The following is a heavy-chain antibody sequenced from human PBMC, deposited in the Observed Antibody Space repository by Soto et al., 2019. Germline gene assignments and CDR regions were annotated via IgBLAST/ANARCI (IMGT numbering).Heavy chain of an antibody. CDR3: ARERPDGSRLDP. V-gene: IGHV4-30-4*01. Sequence: QVQLQESGPGLVKPSQTLSLTCTVSGGSISSGDYYWSWIRQPPGKGLEWIGYIYYSGSTYYNPSLNSRVXMXVNXSKNQFSLKLSSVTAADTAVYYCARERPDGSRLDPWGQGTLVTVSS. CDR2: IYYSGST. D-gene: IGHD6-13*01. J-gene: IGHJ5*02. CDR1: GGSISSGDYY.